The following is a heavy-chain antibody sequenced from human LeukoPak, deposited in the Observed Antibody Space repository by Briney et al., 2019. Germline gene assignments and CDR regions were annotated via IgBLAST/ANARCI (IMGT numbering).Heavy chain of an antibody. V-gene: IGHV3-21*01. CDR1: GFTFSSYS. CDR3: AASPPNYYDSSGYYWYFQH. CDR2: ISSSSSYI. D-gene: IGHD3-22*01. J-gene: IGHJ1*01. Sequence: GGSLRLSCAASGFTFSSYSMNWVRQAPGERLEWVSSISSSSSYIYYADSVKGRFTISRDDAKNSLFLQMNSLRAEDTAVYYCAASPPNYYDSSGYYWYFQHWGQGTLVTVSS.